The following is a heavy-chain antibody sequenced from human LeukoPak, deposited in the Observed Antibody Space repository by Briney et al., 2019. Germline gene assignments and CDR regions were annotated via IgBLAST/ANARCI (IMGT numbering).Heavy chain of an antibody. CDR2: IIPIFGTA. V-gene: IGHV1-69*05. J-gene: IGHJ6*03. Sequence: SVKVSCKASGGTFSSYAISWVRQAPGQGLEWMGRIIPIFGTANYAQKFQGRVTITTDESTSTAYMELRSLRSDDTAVYYCARDPESYMDVWGKGTTVTVSS. CDR1: GGTFSSYA. CDR3: ARDPESYMDV.